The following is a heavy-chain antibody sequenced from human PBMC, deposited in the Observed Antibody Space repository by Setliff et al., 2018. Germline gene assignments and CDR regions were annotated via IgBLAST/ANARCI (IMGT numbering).Heavy chain of an antibody. D-gene: IGHD6-13*01. CDR3: ARGVAAAGRGYVDY. Sequence: ASVKVSCKASGYTFTSYDINWVRQATGQGLEWMGWMNPNSGNTGYAQKFQGRVTMTRDTSISTAYMELSRLRSDDTAVYYCARGVAAAGRGYVDYWGQGTLVTVSS. CDR1: GYTFTSYD. CDR2: MNPNSGNT. J-gene: IGHJ4*02. V-gene: IGHV1-8*02.